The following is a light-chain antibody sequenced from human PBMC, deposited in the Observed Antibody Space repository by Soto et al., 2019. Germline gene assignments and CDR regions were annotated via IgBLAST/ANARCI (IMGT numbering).Light chain of an antibody. V-gene: IGKV1-5*03. Sequence: DVEMTQSPSTLPTSIGDRVTINCRASQNVSNWLAWYQQKPGKAPKLLIYKASRLESRVPSRFSASGSGTDFNRTINSLQSDYFATYFCKQLSKESTFGQGTKLEIK. J-gene: IGKJ2*01. CDR2: KAS. CDR3: KQLSKEST. CDR1: QNVSNW.